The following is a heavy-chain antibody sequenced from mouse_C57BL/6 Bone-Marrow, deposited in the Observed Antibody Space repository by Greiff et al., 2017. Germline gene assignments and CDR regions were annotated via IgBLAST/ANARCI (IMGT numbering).Heavy chain of an antibody. J-gene: IGHJ2*01. CDR2: IDPSDSYT. CDR3: ARHHFDY. V-gene: IGHV1-69*01. CDR1: GYTFTSYW. Sequence: VQLQQSGAELVMPGASVKLSCKASGYTFTSYWMHWVKQRPGQGLEWIGEIDPSDSYTNYNQKFKGKSTLTVDKSSSTAYMQLSSLTSEDSAVYYCARHHFDYWGQGTTLTVSS.